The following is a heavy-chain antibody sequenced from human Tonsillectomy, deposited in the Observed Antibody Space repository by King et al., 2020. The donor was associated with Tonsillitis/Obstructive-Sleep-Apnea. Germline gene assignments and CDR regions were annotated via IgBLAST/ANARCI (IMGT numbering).Heavy chain of an antibody. CDR1: VGTFSSYA. D-gene: IGHD6-25*01. CDR3: ASHESGEAADGYYCYMDV. CDR2: IIRIFVTA. J-gene: IGHJ6*03. Sequence: VQLVESGAEVKKPGSSVKVSCKASVGTFSSYAISWVRQAPEQGLEWMRGIIRIFVTAICAQKYQGRDTITADESTSTAYMELRSLRSEDTAVYYCASHESGEAADGYYCYMDVWGKGTTVTVSS. V-gene: IGHV1-69*01.